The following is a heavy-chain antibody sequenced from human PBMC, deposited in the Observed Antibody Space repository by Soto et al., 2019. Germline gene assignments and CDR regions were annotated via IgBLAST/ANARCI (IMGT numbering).Heavy chain of an antibody. CDR1: GGNFSNYA. V-gene: IGHV1-69*01. D-gene: IGHD5-12*01. CDR2: IIPIFNTS. CDR3: ASRPRNGYNR. J-gene: IGHJ4*02. Sequence: QVQLVQSGAELKKPGSSVKVSCKSSGGNFSNYAVSWVRQVPGQGLEWMGGIIPIFNTSNYAQKFKGRVTFTADESTGKAYMELSSLRSEDTAVYYCASRPRNGYNRWGQGTLVTVSS.